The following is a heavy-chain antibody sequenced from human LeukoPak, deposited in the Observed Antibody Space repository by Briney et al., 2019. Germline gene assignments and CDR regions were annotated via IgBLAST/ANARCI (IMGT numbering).Heavy chain of an antibody. CDR2: INPNSGGT. D-gene: IGHD6-13*01. CDR3: ARERKGIAALDY. V-gene: IGHV1-2*02. J-gene: IGHJ4*02. CDR1: GYTFTGHY. Sequence: ASVKVSCKASGYTFTGHYMHWVRQAPGQGLEWMGWINPNSGGTNYAQKFQGRVTMTRDTSISTAYMELSRLRSDDTAVYYCARERKGIAALDYWGQGTLVTVSS.